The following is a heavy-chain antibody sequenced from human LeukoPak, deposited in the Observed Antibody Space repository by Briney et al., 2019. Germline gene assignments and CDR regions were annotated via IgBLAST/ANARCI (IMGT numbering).Heavy chain of an antibody. V-gene: IGHV4-34*01. CDR2: INHSGST. Sequence: SETLSLTCAVYGGSFSGYYWSWIRQPPGKGLEWIGEINHSGSTNYNPSLKSRVTISVDTSKNQFSLKLSSVTAADTAVYYCAREYYYDSSGYFYRGQGTLVTVSS. J-gene: IGHJ4*02. D-gene: IGHD3-22*01. CDR3: AREYYYDSSGYFY. CDR1: GGSFSGYY.